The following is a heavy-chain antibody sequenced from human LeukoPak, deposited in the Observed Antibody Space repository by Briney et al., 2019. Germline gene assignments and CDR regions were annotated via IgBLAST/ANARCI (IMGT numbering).Heavy chain of an antibody. J-gene: IGHJ3*02. CDR2: ISGSGGST. CDR3: ARDDRGVGHAFDI. CDR1: GFTFSSYG. Sequence: GGTLRLSCAASGFTFSSYGMSWVRQAPGKGLEWVSAISGSGGSTYYADSVKGRFTISRDNSKNTLYLQMNSLRAEDTAVYYCARDDRGVGHAFDIWGQGTMVTVSS. D-gene: IGHD3-10*01. V-gene: IGHV3-23*01.